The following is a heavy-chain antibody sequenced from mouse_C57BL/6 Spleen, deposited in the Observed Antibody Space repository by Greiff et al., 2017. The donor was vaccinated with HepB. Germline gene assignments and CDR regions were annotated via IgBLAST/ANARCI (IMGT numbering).Heavy chain of an antibody. CDR1: GFTFSSYG. CDR2: ISSGGSYT. D-gene: IGHD1-1*01. CDR3: ARPFYYGSSYDMDY. Sequence: EVKLEESGGDLVKPGGSLKLSCAASGFTFSSYGMSWVRQTPDKRLEWVATISSGGSYTYYPDSVKGRFTISRDNAKNTLYLQMSSLKSEDTAMYYCARPFYYGSSYDMDYWGQGTTLTVSS. J-gene: IGHJ2*01. V-gene: IGHV5-6*02.